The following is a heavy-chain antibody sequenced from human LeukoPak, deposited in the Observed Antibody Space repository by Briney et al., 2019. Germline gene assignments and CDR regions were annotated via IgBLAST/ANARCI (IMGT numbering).Heavy chain of an antibody. Sequence: GGSLRLSCAASGFTFGSYAMSWVRQAPGRGLEWISAISGSSGDTYYADSVKGRFTISRDNAKNSLYLQMNSLRAEDTAVYYCARDLDGYNLFFDDWGQGTLVTVSS. CDR1: GFTFGSYA. D-gene: IGHD5-24*01. V-gene: IGHV3-23*01. J-gene: IGHJ4*02. CDR3: ARDLDGYNLFFDD. CDR2: ISGSSGDT.